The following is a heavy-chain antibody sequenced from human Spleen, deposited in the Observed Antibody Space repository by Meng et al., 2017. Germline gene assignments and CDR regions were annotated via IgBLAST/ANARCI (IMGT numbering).Heavy chain of an antibody. CDR2: IYYTGST. V-gene: IGHV4-39*07. CDR1: GGSISSSSYY. CDR3: ASGSFDSSDI. D-gene: IGHD1-26*01. Sequence: SETLSLTCTVSGGSISSSSYYWGWIRQPPGKGLEWIGSIYYTGSTYYNPSLKNRVTISVDTSKNQFSLKLTSVTAADTAVYYCASGSFDSSDIWGQGTMVTVSS. J-gene: IGHJ3*02.